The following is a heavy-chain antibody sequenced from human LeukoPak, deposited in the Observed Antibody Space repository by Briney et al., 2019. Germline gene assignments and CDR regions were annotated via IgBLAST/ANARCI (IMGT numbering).Heavy chain of an antibody. CDR1: GYTFTGYY. CDR2: INPNSGGT. CDR3: ARDRVIGGVGATDHFDY. Sequence: ASVKVSCKASGYTFTGYYMHLVRQAPGQGLEWMGRINPNSGGTNYAQKFQGRVTMTRDTSISTAYMELSRLRSDDTAVYYCARDRVIGGVGATDHFDYWGQGTLVTVSS. J-gene: IGHJ4*02. D-gene: IGHD1-26*01. V-gene: IGHV1-2*06.